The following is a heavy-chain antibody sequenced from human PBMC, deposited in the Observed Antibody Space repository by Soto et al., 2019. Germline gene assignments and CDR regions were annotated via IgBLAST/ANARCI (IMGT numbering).Heavy chain of an antibody. Sequence: QVQLVQSGAEVKKPGSSVKVSCKASGGTFSSYTISWVRQAPGQGLEWMGRIIPILGIANYAQKFQGRVTITADKSTSTAYMELSSLRSEDTAVYYCARSRDYGSYYFDYWGQGTLVTVSS. V-gene: IGHV1-69*02. CDR3: ARSRDYGSYYFDY. D-gene: IGHD4-17*01. J-gene: IGHJ4*02. CDR2: IIPILGIA. CDR1: GGTFSSYT.